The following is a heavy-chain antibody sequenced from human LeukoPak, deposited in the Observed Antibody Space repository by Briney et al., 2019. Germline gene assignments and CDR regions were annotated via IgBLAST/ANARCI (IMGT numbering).Heavy chain of an antibody. CDR3: ARPGIAARPGGYYFDY. CDR2: INPNSGGT. J-gene: IGHJ4*02. CDR1: GYTFTGYY. V-gene: IGHV1-2*02. D-gene: IGHD6-6*01. Sequence: ASVKVSCKASGYTFTGYYMHWVRQAPGQGLEWMGWINPNSGGTNCAQKFQGRVTMTRDTSISTAYMELSRLRSDDTAVYYCARPGIAARPGGYYFDYWGQGTLVTVSS.